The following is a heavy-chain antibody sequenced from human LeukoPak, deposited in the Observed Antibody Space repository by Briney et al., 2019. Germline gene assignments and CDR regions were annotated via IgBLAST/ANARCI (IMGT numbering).Heavy chain of an antibody. J-gene: IGHJ2*01. CDR2: ITHSGSP. CDR1: SGSLSGYY. V-gene: IGHV4-34*01. CDR3: ARGVDL. Sequence: SETLSLTCGVSSGSLSGYYWRWIRQPPGGGLEWLGEITHSGSPNYNPSLKSRVTISGDASKKQFSLNLKSVTAADTGVYYCARGVDLWGRGTPVTVSS.